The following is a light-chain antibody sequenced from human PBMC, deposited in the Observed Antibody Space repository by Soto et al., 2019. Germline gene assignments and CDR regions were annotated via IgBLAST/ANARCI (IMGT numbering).Light chain of an antibody. CDR1: QGIAPY. CDR3: QKYNSAPLT. V-gene: IGKV1-27*01. CDR2: ATS. Sequence: DVQMTQSPSSLSSFVGDRVTITCRASQGIAPYFAWFQQKPGKVPKLLIYATSTLQSGVPSRFSGGGSETDFNLTSSSLMPEDVGTYYCQKYNSAPLTFGGGTKVEIK. J-gene: IGKJ4*01.